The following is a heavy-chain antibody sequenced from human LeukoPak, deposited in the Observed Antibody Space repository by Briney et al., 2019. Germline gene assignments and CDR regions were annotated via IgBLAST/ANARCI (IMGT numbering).Heavy chain of an antibody. Sequence: SETLSLTCTVSGGSISSGRYYWGWIRQPPGKGLEWIGSIYYSGSTYYNPSLKSRVTISVDTSKNQFSLKLSSVTAADTAVYYCARARSLDSRELPFDYWGQGTLVTVSS. J-gene: IGHJ4*02. V-gene: IGHV4-39*01. CDR2: IYYSGST. D-gene: IGHD1-26*01. CDR3: ARARSLDSRELPFDY. CDR1: GGSISSGRYY.